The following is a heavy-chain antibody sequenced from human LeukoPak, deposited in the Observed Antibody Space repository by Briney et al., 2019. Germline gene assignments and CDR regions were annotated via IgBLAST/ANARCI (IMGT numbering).Heavy chain of an antibody. CDR3: AAVGDFWSGYTFDY. J-gene: IGHJ4*02. CDR2: IVVGTGNT. CDR1: GFTFTNSA. V-gene: IGHV1-58*02. Sequence: ASVKVSCKDAGFTFTNSAMQWVRQARGQRLEWIGWIVVGTGNTNYPQKFQERVSITRDMSTSTAFMELSSLRTEVTAVYYCAAVGDFWSGYTFDYWGQGTLVTVSS. D-gene: IGHD3-3*01.